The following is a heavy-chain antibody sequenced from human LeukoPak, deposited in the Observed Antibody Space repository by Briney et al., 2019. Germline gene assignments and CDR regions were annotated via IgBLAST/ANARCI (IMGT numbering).Heavy chain of an antibody. D-gene: IGHD3-10*01. CDR3: ARGRWIYYGSGSYYY. V-gene: IGHV3-23*01. CDR2: ISGSGGST. Sequence: GGSLRLPCAASGFTFSSYAMSWVRQAPGKGLEWVSAISGSGGSTYYADSVKGRFTISRDNAKNTLYLQMNSLRAEDTAVYYCARGRWIYYGSGSYYYWGQGTLVTVSS. J-gene: IGHJ4*02. CDR1: GFTFSSYA.